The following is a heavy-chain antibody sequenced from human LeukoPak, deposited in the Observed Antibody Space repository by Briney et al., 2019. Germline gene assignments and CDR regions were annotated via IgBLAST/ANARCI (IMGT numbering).Heavy chain of an antibody. Sequence: ASVKVSCKASGYTFTGYYVHWVRQAPGQGLEWMGRINPKTGGTDYAQKFQGRVTMTRDTSISTAYMELSRLRSGDTAVYFCARGSFCSSFTCYTWFDPWGQGTLVTVSS. CDR2: INPKTGGT. CDR1: GYTFTGYY. V-gene: IGHV1-2*06. CDR3: ARGSFCSSFTCYTWFDP. D-gene: IGHD2-2*01. J-gene: IGHJ5*02.